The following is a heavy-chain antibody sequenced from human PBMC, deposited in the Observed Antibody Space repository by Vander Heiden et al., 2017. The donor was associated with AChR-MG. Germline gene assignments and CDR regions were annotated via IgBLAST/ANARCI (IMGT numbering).Heavy chain of an antibody. Sequence: EVQLVESGGGLVKPGGSLRLSCAASGFTFSSYSMNWVRQAPGKGLEWVSSISSSSSYIYYADSVKGRFTISRDNAKNSLYLQMNSLRAEDTAVYYCARDFVGEDYPGTIDYWGQGTLVTVSS. CDR1: GFTFSSYS. J-gene: IGHJ4*02. D-gene: IGHD2-21*01. V-gene: IGHV3-21*01. CDR2: ISSSSSYI. CDR3: ARDFVGEDYPGTIDY.